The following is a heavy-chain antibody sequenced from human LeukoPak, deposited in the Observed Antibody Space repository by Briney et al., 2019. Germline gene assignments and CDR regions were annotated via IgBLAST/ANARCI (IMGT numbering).Heavy chain of an antibody. D-gene: IGHD3-9*01. V-gene: IGHV4-34*01. CDR2: INHSGRT. Sequence: SETLSLTCGGYGVSITNYYWAFIRQPPGKGLEWIGEINHSGRTNYNPSLKSRVSISVDTSKNQFSLILTSVTAADTALYYCARGHLTGKVKIDFWGQGTLVTVAS. CDR1: GVSITNYY. J-gene: IGHJ4*02. CDR3: ARGHLTGKVKIDF.